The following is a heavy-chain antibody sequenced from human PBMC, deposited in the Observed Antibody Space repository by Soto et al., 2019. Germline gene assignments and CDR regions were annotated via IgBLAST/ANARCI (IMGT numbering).Heavy chain of an antibody. CDR1: GFTFSSYS. CDR2: ISSSSSYI. V-gene: IGHV3-21*01. J-gene: IGHJ4*02. D-gene: IGHD3-16*01. Sequence: GGSLRLTCAASGFTFSSYSMNWVRQAPGKGLEWVSSISSSSSYIYYADSVKGRFTISRDNAKNSLYLQMNSLRAEDTAVYYCATVPQGEPTDYWGQGTLVTVSS. CDR3: ATVPQGEPTDY.